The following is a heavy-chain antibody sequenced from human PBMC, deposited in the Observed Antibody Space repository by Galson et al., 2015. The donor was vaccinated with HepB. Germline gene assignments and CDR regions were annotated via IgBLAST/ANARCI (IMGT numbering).Heavy chain of an antibody. V-gene: IGHV1-46*01. D-gene: IGHD5-18*01. CDR2: INPSGGRT. CDR3: ARVKEYSYGYGYGMDV. Sequence: SVKVSCKASGYRFTSNYMHWVRQAPGQGLEWMGMINPSGGRTSYAQKFQGRVTMTRDTSTSTVYMELSSLRSEDTAVYYCARVKEYSYGYGYGMDVWGQGTMVTVSS. CDR1: GYRFTSNY. J-gene: IGHJ6*02.